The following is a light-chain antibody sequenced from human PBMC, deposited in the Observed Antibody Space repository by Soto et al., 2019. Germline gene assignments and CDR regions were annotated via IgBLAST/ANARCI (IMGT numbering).Light chain of an antibody. CDR3: QQYERPPFA. V-gene: IGKV3-20*01. J-gene: IGKJ2*01. CDR1: QRLFNNY. Sequence: EIVLTQSPGTLSLFPGDRATLSCRASQRLFNNYLAWYQQKPGQAPRLLIYDASSRAAGVPDRVTGGGSGTDFTLTISGLEPEDFALYFCQQYERPPFAFGQGTKWEIK. CDR2: DAS.